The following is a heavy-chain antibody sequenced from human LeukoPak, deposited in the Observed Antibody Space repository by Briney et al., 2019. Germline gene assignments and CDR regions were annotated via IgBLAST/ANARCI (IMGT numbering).Heavy chain of an antibody. J-gene: IGHJ4*02. CDR3: ARTSVVRGVIRRYFDY. CDR2: IYYSGST. CDR1: GGSISSSNW. V-gene: IGHV4-4*02. Sequence: SGTLSLTCAVSGGSISSSNWWSWVRQPPGKGLEWIGSIYYSGSTYYNPSLKSRVTISVDTSKNQFSLRLSSVTAADTAIYYCARTSVVRGVIRRYFDYWGQGTLVTVSS. D-gene: IGHD3-10*01.